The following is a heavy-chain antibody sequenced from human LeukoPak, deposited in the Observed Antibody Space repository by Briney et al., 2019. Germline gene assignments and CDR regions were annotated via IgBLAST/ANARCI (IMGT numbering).Heavy chain of an antibody. CDR1: GFTFSSYS. V-gene: IGHV3-48*04. CDR2: ISSSSSTI. D-gene: IGHD6-19*01. CDR3: ARVRGLEEQWLSYFDY. Sequence: GGSPRLSCAASGFTFSSYSMNWVRQAPGKGLEWVSYISSSSSTIYYADSVKGRFTISRDNAKNSLYLQMNSLRAEDTAVYYCARVRGLEEQWLSYFDYWGQGTLVTVSS. J-gene: IGHJ4*02.